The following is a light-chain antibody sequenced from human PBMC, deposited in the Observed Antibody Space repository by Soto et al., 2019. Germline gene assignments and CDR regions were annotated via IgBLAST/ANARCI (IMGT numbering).Light chain of an antibody. Sequence: QLVLTQSPSASASLGASVKLTWTLISGHSNYAIAWHQQHPEKGPRYLMKLNSDGSHSKGDGIPDRFSGSSSGAERYLTISSLQSEDEADYYCQTWGTGLWVFGGGTKLTVL. J-gene: IGLJ3*02. V-gene: IGLV4-69*01. CDR1: SGHSNYA. CDR3: QTWGTGLWV. CDR2: LNSDGSH.